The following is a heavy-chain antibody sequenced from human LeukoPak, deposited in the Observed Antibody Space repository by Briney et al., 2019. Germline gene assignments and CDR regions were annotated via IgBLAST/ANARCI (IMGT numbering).Heavy chain of an antibody. CDR3: AKEGVLQYFDGVPRFFYYGVDV. CDR2: ISITGGAT. J-gene: IGHJ6*02. D-gene: IGHD3-9*01. V-gene: IGHV3-23*01. Sequence: PGGSLRLSCAASGFTYSDYSMDWVRQAPGKGLEWVSSISITGGATYYADSVKGRFTISRDNSKNSLFLQLNSLRADDTAVYYCAKEGVLQYFDGVPRFFYYGVDVWGQGTTVTVSS. CDR1: GFTYSDYS.